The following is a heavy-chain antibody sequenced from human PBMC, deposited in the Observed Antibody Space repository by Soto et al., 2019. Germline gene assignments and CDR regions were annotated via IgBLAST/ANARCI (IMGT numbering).Heavy chain of an antibody. D-gene: IGHD3-16*01. J-gene: IGHJ1*01. CDR3: ARGYGAPADYFQH. V-gene: IGHV1-3*05. CDR1: GYTFTSYA. CDR2: INAGNGNT. Sequence: QVQLVQSGAEEKKPGASVRVSCKASGYTFTSYAMHWVRQAPGQRLEWMGWINAGNGNTTYSQKFQGRVTITRDTSVSTAYMELSSLRSEDTAVYYCARGYGAPADYFQHWGQGTLVTVSS.